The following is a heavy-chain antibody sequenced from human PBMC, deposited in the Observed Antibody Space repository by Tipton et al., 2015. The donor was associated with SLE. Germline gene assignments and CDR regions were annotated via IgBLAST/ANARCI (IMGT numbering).Heavy chain of an antibody. CDR2: IKQVGGEK. CDR1: GFTFSSYW. J-gene: IGHJ4*02. Sequence: SLRLSCAASGFTFSSYWMSWVRQAPGKGLEWVANIKQVGGEKSYVDSVKGRLTIPRDNAKNSLYLQMNSLRAEDTAVYYCARVRGLEYWGQGSLVTVSS. D-gene: IGHD3-3*01. CDR3: ARVRGLEY. V-gene: IGHV3-7*05.